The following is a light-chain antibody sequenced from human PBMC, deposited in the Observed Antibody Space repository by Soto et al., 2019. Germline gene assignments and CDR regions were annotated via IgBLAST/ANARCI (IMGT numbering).Light chain of an antibody. CDR3: CSFVGSISYVV. J-gene: IGLJ2*01. CDR2: EVT. Sequence: QSALTQPDSVSGSPGQSVTISCTGTSSDVGNYKFVSWYQQHPGKAPKLMLYEVTIRPSGVPDRFSGSKSGNTASLTISGLLADDEADYHCCSFVGSISYVVFGRGTKLTVL. V-gene: IGLV2-11*01. CDR1: SSDVGNYKF.